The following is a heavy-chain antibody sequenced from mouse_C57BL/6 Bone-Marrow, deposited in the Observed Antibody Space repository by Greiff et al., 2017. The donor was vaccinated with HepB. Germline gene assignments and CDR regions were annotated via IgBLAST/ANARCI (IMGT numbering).Heavy chain of an antibody. D-gene: IGHD2-10*02. V-gene: IGHV5-6*01. Sequence: EVQLQESGGDLVKPGGSLKLSCAASGFTFSSYGMSWVRQTPDKRLEWVATISSGGSYTYYPDSVKGRFTISRDNAKNTLYLQMSSLKSEDTAMYYCARDVWAMDYWGQGTSVTVSS. CDR1: GFTFSSYG. CDR3: ARDVWAMDY. J-gene: IGHJ4*01. CDR2: ISSGGSYT.